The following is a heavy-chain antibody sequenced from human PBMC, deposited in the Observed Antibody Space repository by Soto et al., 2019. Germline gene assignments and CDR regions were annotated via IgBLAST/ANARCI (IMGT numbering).Heavy chain of an antibody. V-gene: IGHV1-2*04. D-gene: IGHD3-22*01. J-gene: IGHJ4*02. Sequence: ASVEVSCTSSGYTFTGYDIHCVRQAPGQGLEWMGWINPNSGGTSYAQKFQGWVTMTRDASISTAYMELSRLRSDATAVYYCARDLKPRHDSSGSYYAGDYCDYWGQGTRATVS. CDR3: ARDLKPRHDSSGSYYAGDYCDY. CDR2: INPNSGGT. CDR1: GYTFTGYD.